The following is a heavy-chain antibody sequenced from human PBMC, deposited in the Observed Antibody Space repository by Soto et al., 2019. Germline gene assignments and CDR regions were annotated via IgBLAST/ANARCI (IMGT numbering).Heavy chain of an antibody. V-gene: IGHV3-53*01. J-gene: IGHJ4*02. CDR3: ARDSGYSGYAFDY. Sequence: SLRLSCAASGFTVSRNYMGWVRQAPGKGLEWVSLIYSGENTYYADSVQGRFIISRDNSKNTLYLQMHSLREEDTAVYYCARDSGYSGYAFDYWGQGTLVTVSS. D-gene: IGHD5-12*01. CDR2: IYSGENT. CDR1: GFTVSRNY.